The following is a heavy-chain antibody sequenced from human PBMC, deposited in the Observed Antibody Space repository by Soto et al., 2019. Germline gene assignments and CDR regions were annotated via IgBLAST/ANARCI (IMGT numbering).Heavy chain of an antibody. CDR3: ARGNVVAIDY. V-gene: IGHV4-30-2*01. D-gene: IGHD2-21*01. CDR2: IYHSGST. J-gene: IGHJ4*02. CDR1: GGSISSGGYS. Sequence: TSETLSVTCAVAGGSISSGGYSWSWIRQPPGKGLEWIGYIYHSGSTYYNPSLKSRVTISVDRSKNQFSLKLSSVTAADTAVYYCARGNVVAIDYWGQGTLVTVSS.